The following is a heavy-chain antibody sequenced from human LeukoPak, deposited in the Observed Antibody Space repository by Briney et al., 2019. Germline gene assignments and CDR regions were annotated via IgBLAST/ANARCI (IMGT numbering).Heavy chain of an antibody. CDR2: IKSKTDGGTT. Sequence: GGSLRLSCAASGFTFSNAWMSWVRQAPGKGLEWVGCIKSKTDGGTTDYAAPVKGRFTISRDDSKNTLYLQMNSLKTEDTAVYYCTTDGSVGAPFDIWGQGTMVTVSS. CDR1: GFTFSNAW. D-gene: IGHD2-15*01. J-gene: IGHJ3*02. CDR3: TTDGSVGAPFDI. V-gene: IGHV3-15*01.